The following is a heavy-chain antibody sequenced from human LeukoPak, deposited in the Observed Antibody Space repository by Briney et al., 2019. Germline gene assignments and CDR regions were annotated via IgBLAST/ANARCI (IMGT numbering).Heavy chain of an antibody. V-gene: IGHV1-69*05. Sequence: SVKVSCKASGGTFSSYAISWVRQAPGQGLEWMGGIIPIFGTANYAQKFQGRVTITTDESTSTAYTELSSLRSEDTAVYYCAFSPLGSGWPYYFDYWGQGTLVTVSS. J-gene: IGHJ4*02. CDR3: AFSPLGSGWPYYFDY. D-gene: IGHD6-19*01. CDR1: GGTFSSYA. CDR2: IIPIFGTA.